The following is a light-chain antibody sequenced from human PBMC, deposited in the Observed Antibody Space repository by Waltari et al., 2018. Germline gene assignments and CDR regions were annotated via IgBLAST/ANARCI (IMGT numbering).Light chain of an antibody. V-gene: IGLV2-14*03. CDR3: SSYTSSKTYV. CDR1: SSDVGRYKY. Sequence: QSALTQPASVSGSPGQSITISCPGTSSDVGRYKYVSWYQQNPGKAPKLIIHDVSDRPLGVSNRFSGSKFGNTASLTISGLQAEDEADYYCSSYTSSKTYVFGTGTKVTVL. J-gene: IGLJ1*01. CDR2: DVS.